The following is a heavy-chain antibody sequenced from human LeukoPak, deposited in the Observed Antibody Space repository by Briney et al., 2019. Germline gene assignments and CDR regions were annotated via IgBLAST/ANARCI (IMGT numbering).Heavy chain of an antibody. CDR1: GGTFSSYA. CDR3: ARKGLAYYDSSGYYYGGEFDY. CDR2: IIPIFGTA. D-gene: IGHD3-22*01. V-gene: IGHV1-69*05. J-gene: IGHJ4*02. Sequence: SVKVSCKASGGTFSSYAISWVRQAPGQGLEWMGGIIPIFGTANYAQKFQGRVTITTDESTSTAYMELSSLRSEDTAVYYCARKGLAYYDSSGYYYGGEFDYWGQGTLVTLSS.